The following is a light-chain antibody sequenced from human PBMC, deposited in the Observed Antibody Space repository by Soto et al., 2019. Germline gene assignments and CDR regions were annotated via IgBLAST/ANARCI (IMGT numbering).Light chain of an antibody. Sequence: EIVMTQSPATLSVSPGERATLSCRASQSVSSNLAWYQQKPGQPPRLLIYGASTRATGVPARFSGSGSGTEFTLTISSLQSEDFAMYYCQHYGWSPQFGQGTKLEI. CDR2: GAS. V-gene: IGKV3-15*01. CDR1: QSVSSN. CDR3: QHYGWSPQ. J-gene: IGKJ2*01.